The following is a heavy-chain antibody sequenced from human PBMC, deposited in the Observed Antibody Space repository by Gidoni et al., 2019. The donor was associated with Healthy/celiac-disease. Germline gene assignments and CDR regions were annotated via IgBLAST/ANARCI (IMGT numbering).Heavy chain of an antibody. D-gene: IGHD3-22*01. CDR1: GYTFTSYD. CDR2: MNPNSGNT. Sequence: QVQLVQSGAEVKKPGPSVQVSCKASGYTFTSYDINWVRQATGQGLEWMGWMNPNSGNTGYAQKFQGRVTMTRNTSISTAYMELSSLRSEDTAVYYCAREYYDSSGSYYGFDYWGQGTLVTVSS. J-gene: IGHJ4*02. CDR3: AREYYDSSGSYYGFDY. V-gene: IGHV1-8*01.